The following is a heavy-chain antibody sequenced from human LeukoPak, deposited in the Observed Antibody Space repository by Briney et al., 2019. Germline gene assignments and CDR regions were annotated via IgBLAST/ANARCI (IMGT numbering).Heavy chain of an antibody. Sequence: PGGSLRLSCAASGFTFSSYWMHWVRQAPGKGLVWVSRINSDGSSTSYADSVKGRFTISRDNAKNTLYLQMNSLRAEDTAVYYCARDHYGSGRIGAYYYYYYYMDVWGKGTTVTVSS. J-gene: IGHJ6*03. CDR3: ARDHYGSGRIGAYYYYYYYMDV. D-gene: IGHD3-10*01. V-gene: IGHV3-74*01. CDR1: GFTFSSYW. CDR2: INSDGSST.